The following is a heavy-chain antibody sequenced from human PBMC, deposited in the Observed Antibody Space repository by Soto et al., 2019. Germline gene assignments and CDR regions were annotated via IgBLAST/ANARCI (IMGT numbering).Heavy chain of an antibody. Sequence: PVESLVIYRHVSGCSLAQYGINWVLQKPGKGPEWMGRINPSDSQTYYSPSFRGHVTISATKSITTVFLQWSSLRASDTAMYYCARQIYDSDTGPNFKYYFDAWGQGTTVTVSS. CDR2: INPSDSQT. CDR1: GCSLAQYG. D-gene: IGHD3-22*01. V-gene: IGHV5-10-1*01. CDR3: ARQIYDSDTGPNFKYYFDA. J-gene: IGHJ4*02.